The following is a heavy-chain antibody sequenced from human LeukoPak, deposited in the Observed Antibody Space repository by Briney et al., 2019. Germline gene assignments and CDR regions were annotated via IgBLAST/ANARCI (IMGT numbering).Heavy chain of an antibody. J-gene: IGHJ4*02. D-gene: IGHD6-19*01. CDR1: GFSFDDYA. V-gene: IGHV3-9*01. Sequence: PGGSLRLSCAASGFSFDDYAMHWVRLVPGKGLEWVSGISWDSGLTQYMESVKGRFTISRDNAKNSLYLQMNSLRPDDTAFYYCVKDMPVAALAWQFDYWGQGTLVTVSS. CDR3: VKDMPVAALAWQFDY. CDR2: ISWDSGLT.